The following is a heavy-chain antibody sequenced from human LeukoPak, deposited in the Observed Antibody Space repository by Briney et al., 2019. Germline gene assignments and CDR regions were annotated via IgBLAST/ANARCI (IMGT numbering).Heavy chain of an antibody. J-gene: IGHJ4*01. CDR1: GFTISGFW. V-gene: IGHV3-74*01. CDR2: MNSAGTTI. D-gene: IGHD1-1*01. Sequence: GGTLRLSCAASGFTISGFWMHWVRQVPGEGLVWVARMNSAGTTINYADSVKGRFTISRDNVKNTLHLQMNNLSLEDTAVYFCIREVQVRASASLGLWGRGTLVTVS. CDR3: IREVQVRASASLGL.